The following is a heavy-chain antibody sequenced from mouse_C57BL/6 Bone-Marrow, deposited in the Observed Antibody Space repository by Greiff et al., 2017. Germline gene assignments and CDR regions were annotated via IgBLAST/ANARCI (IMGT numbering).Heavy chain of an antibody. CDR1: GFTFSNYW. V-gene: IGHV6-3*01. Sequence: EVKVEESGGGLVQPGGSMKLSCVASGFTFSNYWMNWVRQSPEKGLEWVAQIRLKSDNYATPYAESVKGRFTISSDDSKSSVYLQKNNLRAEDTGIYYCTYSNFSYFDYWGQGTTLTVSA. CDR3: TYSNFSYFDY. D-gene: IGHD2-5*01. CDR2: IRLKSDNYAT. J-gene: IGHJ2*01.